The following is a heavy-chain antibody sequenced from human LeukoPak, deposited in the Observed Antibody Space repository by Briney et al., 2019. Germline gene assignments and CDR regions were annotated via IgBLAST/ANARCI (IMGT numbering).Heavy chain of an antibody. D-gene: IGHD4-23*01. J-gene: IGHJ4*02. CDR1: GYTFTSYY. V-gene: IGHV1-46*01. Sequence: PEASVKVSCKASGYTFTSYYMHWVRQAPGQGLEWMGIINPSGGSTSYAQKFQGRVTMTRATSTTTVYMELSSMRSDDTAVYYCARVGWLRWYQPEEAAPYYFDYWGQGTLVTVSS. CDR2: INPSGGST. CDR3: ARVGWLRWYQPEEAAPYYFDY.